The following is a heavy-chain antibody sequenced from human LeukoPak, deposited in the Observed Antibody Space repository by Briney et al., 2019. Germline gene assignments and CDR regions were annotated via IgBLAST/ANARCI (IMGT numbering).Heavy chain of an antibody. CDR1: GFTFSSYE. CDR3: ARAITNYGYIFDY. D-gene: IGHD4-17*01. V-gene: IGHV3-48*03. CDR2: ISSSGFNI. Sequence: PGGSLRLSCAVSGFTFSSYEMNWVRQAPGKGLEWVSYISSSGFNIYYADSVKGRFTISRDNAKNSLSLQMNSLRAEDTAVYYCARAITNYGYIFDYWGQGTLVTVSS. J-gene: IGHJ4*02.